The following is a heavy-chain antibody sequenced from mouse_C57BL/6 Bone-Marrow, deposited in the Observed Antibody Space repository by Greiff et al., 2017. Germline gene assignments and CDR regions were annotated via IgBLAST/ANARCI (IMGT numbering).Heavy chain of an antibody. CDR2: IYPRSGNT. Sequence: HVQLQQSGAELARPGASVTLSCKASGYTFTRSGISWVKLRTGQGLEWIGEIYPRSGNTYYNEKFKGKATLTADKSSSTAYMELRSLTSEDSAVYFCARWRIYGPFDYWGQGTTLTVSS. J-gene: IGHJ2*01. CDR1: GYTFTRSG. D-gene: IGHD1-1*02. CDR3: ARWRIYGPFDY. V-gene: IGHV1-81*01.